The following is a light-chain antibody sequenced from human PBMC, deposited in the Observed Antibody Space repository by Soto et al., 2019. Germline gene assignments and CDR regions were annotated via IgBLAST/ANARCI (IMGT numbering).Light chain of an antibody. CDR3: QQYNSYST. J-gene: IGKJ1*01. CDR1: QSISIW. Sequence: DIQMTQSPSTLSASVGDRVPITCRASQSISIWLAWYQQKPGKAPKLLIYDASSLESGVPSRFSGSGSGTEFTLTISRLQPDDFATYYCQQYNSYSTVGQGTKVDIK. V-gene: IGKV1-5*01. CDR2: DAS.